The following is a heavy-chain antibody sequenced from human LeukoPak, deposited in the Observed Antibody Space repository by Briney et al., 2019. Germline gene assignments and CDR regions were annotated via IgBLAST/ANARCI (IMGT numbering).Heavy chain of an antibody. D-gene: IGHD1-26*01. CDR2: ISPAEQT. J-gene: IGHJ4*02. CDR3: PRESGAFCPFGY. Sequence: PSETLSLTCGVSGGSISGTNWWSWVRQPPGQGLEWFGEISPAEQTNYNPSVNGLITRSLDKSSNKLSRKLTSVTAADTATSSCPRESGAFCPFGYWAQGTLDIVS. CDR1: GGSISGTNW. V-gene: IGHV4/OR15-8*02.